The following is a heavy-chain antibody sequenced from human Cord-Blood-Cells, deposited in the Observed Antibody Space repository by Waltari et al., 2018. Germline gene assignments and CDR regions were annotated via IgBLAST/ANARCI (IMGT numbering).Heavy chain of an antibody. J-gene: IGHJ6*02. CDR1: GCTVSSNS. V-gene: IGHV3-66*01. CDR3: ARDRYYYYGMDV. Sequence: EVQLVESGGGLVQPGGSLGLSCAAAGCTVSSNSMSWVRQAPGKGLEWVSVIYSGGSTYYADSVKGRFTISRDNSKNTLYLQMNSLRAEDTAVYYCARDRYYYYGMDVWGQGTTVTVSS. CDR2: IYSGGST.